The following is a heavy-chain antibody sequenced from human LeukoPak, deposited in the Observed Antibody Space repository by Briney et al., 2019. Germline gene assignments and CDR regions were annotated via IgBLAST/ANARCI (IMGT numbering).Heavy chain of an antibody. Sequence: SETLSLTCTVSGGSISSSSYYWGWIRQPPGKGLEWIGSIYYSGSTYYNPSLKSRVTISVDTSKNQFSLKLSSVTAADTAVYYCARVGANDFWRGGYFDYWGQGTLVTVSS. D-gene: IGHD3-3*01. CDR1: GGSISSSSYY. CDR3: ARVGANDFWRGGYFDY. CDR2: IYYSGST. V-gene: IGHV4-39*01. J-gene: IGHJ4*02.